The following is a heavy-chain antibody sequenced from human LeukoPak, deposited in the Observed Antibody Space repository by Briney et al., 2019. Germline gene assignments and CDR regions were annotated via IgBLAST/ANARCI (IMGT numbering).Heavy chain of an antibody. CDR1: GGSISSGGYY. Sequence: PSETLSLTCAVSGGSISSGGYYWSWIRQPPGKGLEWIGYIYHSGSTYYNPSLKSRVTISVDRSKNQFSLKLSSVTAADTAVYYCARDGFLEWLSDVGWGQGTLVTVSS. J-gene: IGHJ4*02. D-gene: IGHD3-3*01. CDR2: IYHSGST. V-gene: IGHV4-30-2*01. CDR3: ARDGFLEWLSDVG.